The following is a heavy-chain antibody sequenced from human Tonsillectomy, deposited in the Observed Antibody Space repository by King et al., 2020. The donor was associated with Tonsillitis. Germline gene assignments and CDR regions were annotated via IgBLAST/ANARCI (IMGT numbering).Heavy chain of an antibody. J-gene: IGHJ4*02. CDR3: AREPGYYYHSRSIKPLGY. V-gene: IGHV3-66*01. CDR2: IYCGGST. Sequence: VQLVESGGGLVQPGGSLRLSCAASGVTVSSNYMSWVRQAPGKGLEWVSVIYCGGSTYYADSVKGRFTISRDDSKNTLYLQMNRLRAEDTAVYYCAREPGYYYHSRSIKPLGYWGQGTLVTVSS. CDR1: GVTVSSNY. D-gene: IGHD3-22*01.